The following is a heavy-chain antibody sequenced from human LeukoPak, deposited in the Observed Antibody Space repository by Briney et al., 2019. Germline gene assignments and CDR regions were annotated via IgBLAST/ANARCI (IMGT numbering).Heavy chain of an antibody. D-gene: IGHD3-10*01. J-gene: IGHJ4*02. V-gene: IGHV3-7*01. CDR2: IKQDGSEK. Sequence: EGSLRLSCAASGFTFSSYWMSWVRQAPGKGLEWVANIKQDGSEKYYVDSVKGRFTISRDNAKNLLYLQMNSLRAEDTAVYYCARDHTYYYGSGSYFDYWGQGTLVTVSS. CDR3: ARDHTYYYGSGSYFDY. CDR1: GFTFSSYW.